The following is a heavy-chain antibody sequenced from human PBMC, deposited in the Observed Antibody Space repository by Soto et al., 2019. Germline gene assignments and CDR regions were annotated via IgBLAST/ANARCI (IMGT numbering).Heavy chain of an antibody. V-gene: IGHV3-21*01. CDR1: GFTFSSYS. Sequence: EVQLVESGGGLVKPGGSLRLSCAASGFTFSSYSMNWVRQAPGKGLEWVSSISSSSSYIYYADSVKGRFTISRDNAKNSLYLQMNSLRAEDTAVYYCARDVADYSWSYFVLDYWGQGTLVTGSS. D-gene: IGHD1-26*01. CDR2: ISSSSSYI. J-gene: IGHJ4*02. CDR3: ARDVADYSWSYFVLDY.